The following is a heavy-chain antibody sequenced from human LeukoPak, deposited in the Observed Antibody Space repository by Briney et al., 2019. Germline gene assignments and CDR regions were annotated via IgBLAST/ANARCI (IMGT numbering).Heavy chain of an antibody. D-gene: IGHD6-13*01. CDR3: ARHSRRVERYGMDV. V-gene: IGHV4-39*01. Sequence: PSETLSLTCTVSGGSISSSSYYWGWVRQPPGKGLEWIGSIYYSGSTYYNPSLKSRVTISVDTSKNQFSLKLSSVTAADTAVYYCARHSRRVERYGMDVWGQGTTVTVSS. J-gene: IGHJ6*02. CDR2: IYYSGST. CDR1: GGSISSSSYY.